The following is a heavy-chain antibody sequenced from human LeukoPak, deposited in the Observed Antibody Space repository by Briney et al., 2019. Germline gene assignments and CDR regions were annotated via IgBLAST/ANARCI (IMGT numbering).Heavy chain of an antibody. Sequence: GGSLGLSCAASGFTFSDYYMSWIRQAPGKGREWVSYISSSGSTIYYADSVKGRFTISRDNAKNSLYLQMNSLRAEDTAVYYCAREPPIMYYDILTGYHGAFDIWGQGTMVTVSS. D-gene: IGHD3-9*01. V-gene: IGHV3-11*01. CDR2: ISSSGSTI. J-gene: IGHJ3*02. CDR3: AREPPIMYYDILTGYHGAFDI. CDR1: GFTFSDYY.